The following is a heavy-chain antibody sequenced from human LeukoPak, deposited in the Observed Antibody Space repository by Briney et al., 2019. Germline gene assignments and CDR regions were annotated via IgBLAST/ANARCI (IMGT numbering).Heavy chain of an antibody. D-gene: IGHD6-13*01. Sequence: SETLSLTCTVSGASISSYYWTWIRQPPGKGLEWIGYISYSGSTNYNPSLKSRVTISVDTSKNQFSLKLSSVTAADTAVYYCARDRDSSSWYGPLDYWGQGTQVTVSS. CDR1: GASISSYY. V-gene: IGHV4-59*01. CDR2: ISYSGST. J-gene: IGHJ4*02. CDR3: ARDRDSSSWYGPLDY.